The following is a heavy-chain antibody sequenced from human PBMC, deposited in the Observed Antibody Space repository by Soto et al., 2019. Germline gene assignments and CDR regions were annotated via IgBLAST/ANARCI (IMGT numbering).Heavy chain of an antibody. CDR1: RFTFSSYA. V-gene: IGHV3-23*01. D-gene: IGHD6-13*01. Sequence: PGGSLRLSCAASRFTFSSYATSWVRQAPGKGLEWVSTISGNGNSAYYPDSVKGRFTVSRDNSRNILHLQMNGLRAEDTAVYYCAKVGLSDAYSSSRFELYFDYWGQGTLVTVSS. CDR3: AKVGLSDAYSSSRFELYFDY. CDR2: ISGNGNSA. J-gene: IGHJ4*02.